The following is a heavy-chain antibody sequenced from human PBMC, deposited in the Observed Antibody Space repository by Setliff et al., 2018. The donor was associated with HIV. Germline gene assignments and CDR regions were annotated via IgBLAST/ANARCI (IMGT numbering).Heavy chain of an antibody. J-gene: IGHJ5*02. CDR1: GYTFTSYG. V-gene: IGHV1-18*01. D-gene: IGHD3-22*01. CDR2: ISAYNGNT. CDR3: ARDVASSLSSGSWFDP. Sequence: ASVKVSCKASGYTFTSYGISWVRQAPGQGLEWMGWISAYNGNTNYAQKLQGRVTMTTDTSTSTAYMELRSLRSDDTAVYYCARDVASSLSSGSWFDPWGQGTLVTVSS.